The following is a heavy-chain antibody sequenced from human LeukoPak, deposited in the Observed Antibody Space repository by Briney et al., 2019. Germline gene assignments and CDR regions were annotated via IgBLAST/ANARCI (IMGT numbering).Heavy chain of an antibody. Sequence: ASVKVSCKASGGTFSSYAISWVRQAPGQGLEWMGGIIPIFGTANYAQKFQGRVTITADESTSTAYMELNSLRSEDTAVYYCATPIAVAGHYYYGMDVWGQGTTVTVSS. CDR2: IIPIFGTA. J-gene: IGHJ6*02. CDR1: GGTFSSYA. D-gene: IGHD6-19*01. V-gene: IGHV1-69*13. CDR3: ATPIAVAGHYYYGMDV.